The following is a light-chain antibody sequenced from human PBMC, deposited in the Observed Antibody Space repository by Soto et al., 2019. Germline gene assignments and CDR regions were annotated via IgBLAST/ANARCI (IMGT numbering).Light chain of an antibody. Sequence: DIVMTQSPDSLAVSLGESATINCKSSQSVLYSSNNKNYLAWYQQKPGQPPKLLIYWASTRVSGVPDRFSGSGSGTDFTLTISGRQAEDVAVYFCQQCYSTPWTFGQGTKVEV. J-gene: IGKJ1*01. V-gene: IGKV4-1*01. CDR2: WAS. CDR1: QSVLYSSNNKNY. CDR3: QQCYSTPWT.